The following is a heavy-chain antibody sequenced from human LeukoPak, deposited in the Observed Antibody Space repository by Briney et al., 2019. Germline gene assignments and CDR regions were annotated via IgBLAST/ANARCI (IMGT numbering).Heavy chain of an antibody. D-gene: IGHD3-10*02. Sequence: GVLRLSCAASGFTFSSYAMSWVRQAPGKGLEWVSYISSSGSTIYYADSVKGRFTISRDNAKNSLYLQMNSLRAEDTAVYYCAELGITMIGGVWGKGTTVTISS. V-gene: IGHV3-48*03. CDR1: GFTFSSYA. J-gene: IGHJ6*04. CDR3: AELGITMIGGV. CDR2: ISSSGSTI.